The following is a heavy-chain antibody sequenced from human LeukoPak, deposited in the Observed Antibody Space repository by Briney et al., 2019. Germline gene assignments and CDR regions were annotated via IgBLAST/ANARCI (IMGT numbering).Heavy chain of an antibody. CDR1: GYTFTDYY. J-gene: IGHJ3*02. CDR3: ASYWGGPNDAFDI. D-gene: IGHD3-16*01. CDR2: INPNSGGT. V-gene: IGHV1-2*02. Sequence: ASVKVSCKASGYTFTDYYMHWVRQAPGQGLEWMGWINPNSGGTNYAQKFQGRVTMTRDTSISTAYMELSRLRSDDTAVYYRASYWGGPNDAFDIWGQGTMVTVSS.